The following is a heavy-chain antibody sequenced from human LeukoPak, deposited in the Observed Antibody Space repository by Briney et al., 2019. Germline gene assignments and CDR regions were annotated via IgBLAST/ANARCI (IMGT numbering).Heavy chain of an antibody. Sequence: PGGSLRLSCAASGFTFSSYSMNWVRQAPGKGLEWVSSISSSSSYIYYADSVKGRFTISRDNAKNSLYLQMNSLRAEDTAVYYCARDQVIRYYYGMDVWGQGTTVTVSS. CDR2: ISSSSSYI. V-gene: IGHV3-21*01. J-gene: IGHJ6*02. D-gene: IGHD3-22*01. CDR3: ARDQVIRYYYGMDV. CDR1: GFTFSSYS.